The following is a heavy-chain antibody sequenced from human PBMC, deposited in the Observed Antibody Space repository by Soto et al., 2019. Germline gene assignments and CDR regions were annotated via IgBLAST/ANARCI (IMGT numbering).Heavy chain of an antibody. V-gene: IGHV4-39*01. CDR2: IYYTGGT. CDR3: ASDPLGYCSGGSCYS. CDR1: GGSISSNKYF. J-gene: IGHJ5*02. Sequence: QLQLQESGPGLVKPSETLSLTCTVSGGSISSNKYFWGWIRQPPGKGLEWIGSIYYTGGTYYNPSLKSRVTISVDTSQNQVSLKLSSVTAADTAVYYCASDPLGYCSGGSCYSWGQGTLVTVSS. D-gene: IGHD2-15*01.